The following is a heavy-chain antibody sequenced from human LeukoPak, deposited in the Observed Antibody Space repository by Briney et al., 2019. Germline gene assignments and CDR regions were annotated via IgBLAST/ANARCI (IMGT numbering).Heavy chain of an antibody. J-gene: IGHJ3*01. V-gene: IGHV1-58*01. D-gene: IGHD4-23*01. CDR1: GFTFTSSA. CDR2: IVVGSGNT. Sequence: SVKVSCKASGFTFTSSAVQWVRQARGQRLEWIGWIVVGSGNTNYAQKFQERVTITRDMSTSTVYMELSSLGSEDTAVYYCAAEGRPTVVTFRKGAVDLWGQGTMVTVSS. CDR3: AAEGRPTVVTFRKGAVDL.